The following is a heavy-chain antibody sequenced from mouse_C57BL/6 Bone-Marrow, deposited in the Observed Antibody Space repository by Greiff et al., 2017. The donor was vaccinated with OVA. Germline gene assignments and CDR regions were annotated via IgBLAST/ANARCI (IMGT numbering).Heavy chain of an antibody. CDR2: INPSNGGT. CDR1: GYTFTSYW. CDR3: ARHYYGSSYYWYFDV. V-gene: IGHV1-53*01. D-gene: IGHD1-1*01. J-gene: IGHJ1*03. Sequence: QVQLQQPGTELVKPGASVKLSCKASGYTFTSYWMHWVKQRPGQGLEWIGNINPSNGGTNYNEKFKSKATLTVDNSSSTAYMQLSSLTSEDSAVYYCARHYYGSSYYWYFDVWGTGTTVTVSS.